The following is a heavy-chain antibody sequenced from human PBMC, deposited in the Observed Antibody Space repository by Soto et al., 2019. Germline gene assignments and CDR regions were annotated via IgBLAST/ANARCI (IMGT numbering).Heavy chain of an antibody. D-gene: IGHD6-6*01. J-gene: IGHJ4*02. CDR3: ARFRSSRNLSFDY. V-gene: IGHV3-33*01. CDR2: IWYDGSNK. Sequence: PGGSLRLSCAASGFTFSSYGMHWVRQAPGKGLEWVAVIWYDGSNKYYADSVKGRFTISRDNSKNTLYLQMNSLRAEDTAVYYCARFRSSRNLSFDYWGQGTLVTVSS. CDR1: GFTFSSYG.